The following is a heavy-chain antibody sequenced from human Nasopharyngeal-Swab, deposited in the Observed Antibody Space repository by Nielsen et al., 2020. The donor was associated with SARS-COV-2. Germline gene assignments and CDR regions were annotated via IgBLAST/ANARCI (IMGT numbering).Heavy chain of an antibody. CDR2: LCYSGST. J-gene: IGHJ4*02. D-gene: IGHD3-22*01. CDR3: ARDVYDSSGYYYQDY. Sequence: SETLSLTCTVSGGSISSYYWSWIRQPPGKGLEWIGYLCYSGSTNHKPSLKSRVIISVDTSKNQFSLKLRSVTAADTAVYYCARDVYDSSGYYYQDYWGQGTLVTVSS. V-gene: IGHV4-59*01. CDR1: GGSISSYY.